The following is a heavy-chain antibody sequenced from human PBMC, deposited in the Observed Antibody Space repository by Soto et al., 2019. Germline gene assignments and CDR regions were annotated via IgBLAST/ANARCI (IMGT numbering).Heavy chain of an antibody. Sequence: GASVKVSCKASGGTFSSYAISWVRQAPGQGLEWMGGIIPIFGTANYAQKFQGRVTITADESTSTAYMELSSLRSEDTAVYYCAVIDCSGGSCYVLGYYYYGMDVWGQGPTVTVS. V-gene: IGHV1-69*13. CDR3: AVIDCSGGSCYVLGYYYYGMDV. CDR1: GGTFSSYA. CDR2: IIPIFGTA. D-gene: IGHD2-15*01. J-gene: IGHJ6*02.